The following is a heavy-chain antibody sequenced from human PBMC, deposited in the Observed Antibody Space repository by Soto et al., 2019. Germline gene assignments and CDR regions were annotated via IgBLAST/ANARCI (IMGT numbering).Heavy chain of an antibody. D-gene: IGHD2-2*01. CDR3: ARRYCSSSSCYVAWFDP. V-gene: IGHV4-59*08. J-gene: IGHJ5*02. CDR1: GGSISIYS. Sequence: PSDTLSLTCTVSGGSISIYSWSWIRQPPGKGLEWIGYIYYSGSTNYNPSLKGRVTISVDTSKNQFSLKLSSVTAADTAVYYCARRYCSSSSCYVAWFDPWGQGTLVTVSS. CDR2: IYYSGST.